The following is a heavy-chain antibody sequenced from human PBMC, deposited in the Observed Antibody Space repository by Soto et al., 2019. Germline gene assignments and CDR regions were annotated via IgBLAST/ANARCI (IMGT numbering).Heavy chain of an antibody. CDR2: IIPILGST. CDR3: ARDRWSDSSGYYYESAY. CDR1: GGLFSSFA. J-gene: IGHJ4*02. V-gene: IGHV1-69*01. D-gene: IGHD3-22*01. Sequence: QEQLVQSGPEVRKPGSSVKVSCKDSGGLFSSFAISWVRQAPGQGLEWMGGIIPILGSTKSAQSFQGRVTFTADESTTTAYMELSSLTSEDTAVYYCARDRWSDSSGYYYESAYWGQGTLVTVSS.